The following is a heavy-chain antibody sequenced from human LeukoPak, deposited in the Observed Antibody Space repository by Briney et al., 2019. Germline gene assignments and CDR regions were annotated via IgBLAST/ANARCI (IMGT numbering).Heavy chain of an antibody. J-gene: IGHJ4*02. CDR1: GFTFSYAW. Sequence: GESLRLSCAASGFTFSYAWMSWVRQTPGKGLEWVGRIKSKRDGGTADSAAPVKGRFTISRHDSKNTVYLQVNSLKAEDTAVYYCTTDLGSGSLFDYWGQGILVTVSS. CDR3: TTDLGSGSLFDY. D-gene: IGHD1-26*01. CDR2: IKSKRDGGTA. V-gene: IGHV3-15*01.